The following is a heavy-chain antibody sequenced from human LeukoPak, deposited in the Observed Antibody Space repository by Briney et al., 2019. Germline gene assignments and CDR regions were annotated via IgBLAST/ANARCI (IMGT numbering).Heavy chain of an antibody. CDR3: ATDHMSSPVTYGYSFDS. CDR2: ISGSGVST. V-gene: IGHV3-23*01. CDR1: GFTFNIYA. D-gene: IGHD5-18*01. J-gene: IGHJ4*02. Sequence: GGSLRLSCAASGFTFNIYAMNWVRQAPGKGLEWVAAISGSGVSTRDADSVKGRFTISRDNSKNTLYLQMSSLRAEDTAVYYCATDHMSSPVTYGYSFDSWGQGTLVTVSS.